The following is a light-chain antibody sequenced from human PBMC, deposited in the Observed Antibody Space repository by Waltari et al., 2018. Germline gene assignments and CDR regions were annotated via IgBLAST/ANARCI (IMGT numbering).Light chain of an antibody. CDR1: QSVGRS. J-gene: IGKJ1*01. CDR2: DAS. Sequence: EIVLTQSPGTLSLSPGERATLACRASQSVGRSLARYQQKLGQAPRLLIYDASRRATGIPDRFSRSGSGTDFSLTISTLEPEDFAVYYCQHYVRLPATFGQGTKVEI. CDR3: QHYVRLPAT. V-gene: IGKV3-20*01.